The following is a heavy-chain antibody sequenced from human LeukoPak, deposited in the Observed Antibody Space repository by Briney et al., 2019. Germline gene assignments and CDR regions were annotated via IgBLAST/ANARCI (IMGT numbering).Heavy chain of an antibody. Sequence: SETLSLTCTISGGSISNYYWSWIRQPPGKGLEWIGYIYYTGGTNYNPSLKSRVTISEDTSKNQFSLKLSSVTAADTAVYYCARDRALDYWGQGTLVTVSS. CDR2: IYYTGGT. J-gene: IGHJ4*02. CDR1: GGSISNYY. CDR3: ARDRALDY. V-gene: IGHV4-59*01. D-gene: IGHD3-10*01.